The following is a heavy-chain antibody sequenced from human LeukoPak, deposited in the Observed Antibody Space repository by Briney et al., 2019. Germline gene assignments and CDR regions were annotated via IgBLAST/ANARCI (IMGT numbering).Heavy chain of an antibody. J-gene: IGHJ4*02. V-gene: IGHV1-46*01. CDR1: GYTFTTWY. CDR3: VRNVGSGFDY. Sequence: ASVKVSCKPSGYTFTTWYIHWVRQAPGQGLEWMGMINPSGGSTSFAQKFQGRVAMTSDTSTTTVYMDLSSLRSEGTAVYYCVRNVGSGFDYWGQGTLVTVSS. CDR2: INPSGGST. D-gene: IGHD1-1*01.